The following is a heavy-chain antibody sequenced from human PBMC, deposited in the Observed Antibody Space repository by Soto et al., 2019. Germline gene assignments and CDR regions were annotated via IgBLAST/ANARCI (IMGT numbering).Heavy chain of an antibody. CDR1: GYTFTSYD. CDR2: MNPNSGNT. Sequence: ASVKVSCKASGYTFTSYDINWVRQATGQGLEWMGWMNPNSGNTGYAQKFQGRVTMTRNTSTSTAYMELSSLRSEDTAVYYCARGLEVAAAAYYYYYGMDVWGQGTTVTVSS. J-gene: IGHJ6*02. V-gene: IGHV1-8*01. D-gene: IGHD6-13*01. CDR3: ARGLEVAAAAYYYYYGMDV.